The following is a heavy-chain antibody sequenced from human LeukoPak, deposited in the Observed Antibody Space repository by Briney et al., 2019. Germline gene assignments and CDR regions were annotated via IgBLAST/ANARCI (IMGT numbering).Heavy chain of an antibody. V-gene: IGHV1-2*02. CDR2: INPNSGGT. D-gene: IGHD1-1*01. CDR3: ARSRNWNDEGYYFDY. J-gene: IGHJ4*02. Sequence: ASVKVSCKASGYTFTGYYMHWVRQAPGQRLEWMGWINPNSGGTNYAQKFQGRVTMTRDTSISTAYMELSRLRSDDTAVYYCARSRNWNDEGYYFDYWGQGTLVTVSS. CDR1: GYTFTGYY.